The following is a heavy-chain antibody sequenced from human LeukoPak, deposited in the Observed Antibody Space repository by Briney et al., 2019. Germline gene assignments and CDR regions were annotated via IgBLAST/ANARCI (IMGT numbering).Heavy chain of an antibody. J-gene: IGHJ4*02. D-gene: IGHD3-22*01. CDR3: ASVTTPGYYYDSSGYYSPEY. CDR1: GGSFSGYY. CDR2: INHSGST. V-gene: IGHV4-34*01. Sequence: SETLSLTCAVYGGSFSGYYWSWIRQPPGKGLEWIGEINHSGSTNYNPSLKSQVTISVDTSKNQFSLKLSSVTAADTAVYYCASVTTPGYYYDSSGYYSPEYWGQGTLVTVSS.